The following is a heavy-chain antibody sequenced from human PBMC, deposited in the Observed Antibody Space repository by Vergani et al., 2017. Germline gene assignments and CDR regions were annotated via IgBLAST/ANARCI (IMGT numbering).Heavy chain of an antibody. CDR1: GYSISSGYY. Sequence: QVQLQESGPGLVKPSETLSLTCAVSGYSISSGYYWGWIRQPPGKGLEWIGSIYHSGSTYYNPSLKSPVTRSVDKSNNQFSLKLSSVTAADTAVYYCARHPTIFGVVIRYWGQGTLVTVSS. D-gene: IGHD3-3*01. J-gene: IGHJ4*02. V-gene: IGHV4-38-2*01. CDR3: ARHPTIFGVVIRY. CDR2: IYHSGST.